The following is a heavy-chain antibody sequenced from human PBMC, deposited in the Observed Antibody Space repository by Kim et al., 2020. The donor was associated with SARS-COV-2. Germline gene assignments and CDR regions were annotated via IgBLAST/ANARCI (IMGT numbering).Heavy chain of an antibody. CDR3: SKGAGDN. CDR2: IGGSGGNA. V-gene: IGHV3-23*01. Sequence: GGSLRLSCAASGFTFATYGMSWVRQAPGKGLEWVSFIGGSGGNACYVDSVKGRFTISRDNSKNTVYLQMNSLRGEDTAVYYCSKGAGDNWGQGTLVTVSS. J-gene: IGHJ4*02. CDR1: GFTFATYG.